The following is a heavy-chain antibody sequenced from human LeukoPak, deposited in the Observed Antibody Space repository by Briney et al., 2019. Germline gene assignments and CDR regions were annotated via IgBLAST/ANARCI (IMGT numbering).Heavy chain of an antibody. V-gene: IGHV4-59*08. D-gene: IGHD1-26*01. CDR1: GGSIGSYY. CDR2: IYYTGST. CDR3: ARHISGNYGGYFDY. J-gene: IGHJ4*02. Sequence: PSETLSLTCTVSGGSIGSYYGSWIRQSPGKGLDWIGYIYYTGSTDYNPSLKSRVTISVDTSKNQSSLKLTSVTAPDTAVYYCARHISGNYGGYFDYWGQGTLVAVSS.